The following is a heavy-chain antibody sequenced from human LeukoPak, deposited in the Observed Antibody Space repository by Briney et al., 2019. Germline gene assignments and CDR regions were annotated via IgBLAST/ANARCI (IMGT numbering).Heavy chain of an antibody. CDR1: GFTFSSYA. D-gene: IGHD3-10*01. Sequence: GGSLRLSCAASGFTFSSYAMSWVRQAPGKGLEWVSAISGSGGSTYYADSVKGRFTISRDNSKNALYLQVNSLRAEDTAVYYCAKDRTVRGVIPNWFDPWGQGTLVTVSS. V-gene: IGHV3-23*01. J-gene: IGHJ5*02. CDR3: AKDRTVRGVIPNWFDP. CDR2: ISGSGGST.